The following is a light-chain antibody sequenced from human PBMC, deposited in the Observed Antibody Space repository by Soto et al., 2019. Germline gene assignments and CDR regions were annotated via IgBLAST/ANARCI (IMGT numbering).Light chain of an antibody. CDR1: SSDVGGYNY. CDR2: EVF. J-gene: IGLJ1*01. V-gene: IGLV2-8*01. CDR3: SSYAGSNNFDV. Sequence: QSALTQPPSASGSPGQSVTISCNGTSSDVGGYNYVSWYQQHPGKAPKLMIYEVFKRPSGVPDRFSGSKSGNTASLTVSGLQAEDEADYYCSSYAGSNNFDVFGTGTQLTVL.